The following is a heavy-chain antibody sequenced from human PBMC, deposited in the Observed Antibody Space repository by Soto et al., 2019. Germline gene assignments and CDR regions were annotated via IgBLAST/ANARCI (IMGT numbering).Heavy chain of an antibody. D-gene: IGHD1-26*01. CDR1: GFTFSSYA. Sequence: GGSLRLSCAASGFTFSSYAMTWVRQAPGKGLEWVSGISGSAGSTHYADSVKGRSIISRDNSKSTLSLQINNLRAEDTAEYYCARVSLGASTIADYYYYGMDVWGQGTTVTVSS. CDR2: ISGSAGST. J-gene: IGHJ6*02. V-gene: IGHV3-23*01. CDR3: ARVSLGASTIADYYYYGMDV.